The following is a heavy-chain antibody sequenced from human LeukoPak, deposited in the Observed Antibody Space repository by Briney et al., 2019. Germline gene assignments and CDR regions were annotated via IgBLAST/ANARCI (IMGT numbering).Heavy chain of an antibody. Sequence: GGSLRLSCAASGFTFSSYDMHWVRQATGKGLEWVSAIGTAGDTYYPGSVKGRFTISRENAKNSLYLQMNSLRAGDTAVYYCARGVRGDTTRRLCWYFDLWGRGTLVTVSS. J-gene: IGHJ2*01. CDR3: ARGVRGDTTRRLCWYFDL. D-gene: IGHD3-10*01. CDR1: GFTFSSYD. CDR2: IGTAGDT. V-gene: IGHV3-13*01.